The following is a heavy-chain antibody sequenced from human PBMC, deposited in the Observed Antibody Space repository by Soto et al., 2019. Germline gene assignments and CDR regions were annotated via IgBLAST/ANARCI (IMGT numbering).Heavy chain of an antibody. J-gene: IGHJ4*02. CDR2: ISVSDDNT. Sequence: EVQLLESGGVLIQPGGSLRLSCAAAGFTFGSYAMNWVRQAPGKGLEWVSVISVSDDNTYYADSVKGRFTISRDNSKNTLYLQMNNLRAEDTAVYYCAKGYSGGWYYFDYWGQGTLVTVSS. CDR3: AKGYSGGWYYFDY. V-gene: IGHV3-23*01. CDR1: GFTFGSYA. D-gene: IGHD6-19*01.